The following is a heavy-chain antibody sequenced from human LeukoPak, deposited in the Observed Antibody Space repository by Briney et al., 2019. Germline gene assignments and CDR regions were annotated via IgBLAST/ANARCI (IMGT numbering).Heavy chain of an antibody. CDR1: GFTFSSYA. V-gene: IGHV3-23*01. Sequence: PGGSLRLSCAASGFTFSSYAMSWVRQAPGKGLEWVSAISGSGGSTYCADSVKGRFTISGDNSKNTLYLQMNSLRAEDTAVYYCAKDLEYYDSSGEYDYWGQGTLVTVSS. J-gene: IGHJ4*02. CDR3: AKDLEYYDSSGEYDY. CDR2: ISGSGGST. D-gene: IGHD3-22*01.